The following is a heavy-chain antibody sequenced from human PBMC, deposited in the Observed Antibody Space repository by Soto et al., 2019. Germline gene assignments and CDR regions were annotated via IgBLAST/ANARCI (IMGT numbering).Heavy chain of an antibody. CDR1: GFTVSNNY. J-gene: IGHJ4*02. V-gene: IGHV3-53*01. D-gene: IGHD3-10*01. Sequence: EVQLVESGGGLIQPGGSLRLSCAVSGFTVSNNYMSWVRQAPGKGLEGVSVIYSGGYTAYGDSVKGRFTISRDNSKNTHFLQMKSLGAGVPGVYFWATHPGGGGYWGQGTLVTVSS. CDR2: IYSGGYT. CDR3: ATHPGGGGY.